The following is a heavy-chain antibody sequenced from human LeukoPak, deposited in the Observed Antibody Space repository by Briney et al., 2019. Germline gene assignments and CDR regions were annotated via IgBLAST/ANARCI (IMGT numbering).Heavy chain of an antibody. CDR3: ARGGWYYSFEI. CDR1: GFTFSSYE. V-gene: IGHV3-48*03. J-gene: IGHJ3*02. Sequence: GGSLRLSCAASGFTFSSYEMNWVRQAPGKGLEWVSYISSSGSTIYYADSVKGRFTISRDNAKNSLYLQVNSLRAEDTAVYYCARGGWYYSFEIWGQGTMVTVSS. D-gene: IGHD6-19*01. CDR2: ISSSGSTI.